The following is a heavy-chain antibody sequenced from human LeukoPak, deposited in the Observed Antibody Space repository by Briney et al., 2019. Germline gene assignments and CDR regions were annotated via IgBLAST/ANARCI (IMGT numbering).Heavy chain of an antibody. J-gene: IGHJ4*02. Sequence: PSETLSPTCTVSGYSISSGYYWGWIRQPPGKGLEWIGSIAHGGRPYYNPSLKSRVTISVDTSKNQFSLKLSSVTAADTAVYYCARVGKYDFWSGHDETRLDYWGQGSLVTV. CDR2: IAHGGRP. D-gene: IGHD3-3*01. V-gene: IGHV4-38-2*02. CDR1: GYSISSGYY. CDR3: ARVGKYDFWSGHDETRLDY.